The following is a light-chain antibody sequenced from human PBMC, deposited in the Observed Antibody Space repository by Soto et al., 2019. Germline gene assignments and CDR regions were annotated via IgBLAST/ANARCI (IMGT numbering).Light chain of an antibody. J-gene: IGKJ1*01. CDR2: GAS. CDR1: HDVRSW. V-gene: IGKV1-12*02. CDR3: QQANGDPWT. Sequence: DIQMTQSPSSVSASVGDRVTISCRASHDVRSWLAWYQQKPGKAPNLLIYGASTLQSGVPSRFSGGQSATDFTLTISNLQPDDFATYYYQQANGDPWTFGQGTKVQI.